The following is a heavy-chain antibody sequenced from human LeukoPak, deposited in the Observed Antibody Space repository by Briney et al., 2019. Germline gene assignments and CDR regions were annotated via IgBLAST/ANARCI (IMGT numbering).Heavy chain of an antibody. CDR3: AGHYYYYMDV. J-gene: IGHJ6*03. Sequence: ASVKVSCKASGYTFTSYGISWVRQAPGQGLEWMGWISAYNGNTNYAQKLQGRVTMTTDTSTGTAYMELSSLRSEDTAVYYCAGHYYYYMDVWGKGTTVTVSS. V-gene: IGHV1-18*01. CDR2: ISAYNGNT. CDR1: GYTFTSYG.